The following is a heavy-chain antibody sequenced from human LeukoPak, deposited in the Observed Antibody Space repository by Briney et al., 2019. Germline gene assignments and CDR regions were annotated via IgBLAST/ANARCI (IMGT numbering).Heavy chain of an antibody. J-gene: IGHJ6*02. D-gene: IGHD4-11*01. V-gene: IGHV3-30*18. CDR3: AKDQYSNYYYGMDV. CDR2: IPYDGSNK. CDR1: GFTFSSYG. Sequence: GRSLRLSCAASGFTFSSYGMHWVRQAPGKGLEWVAVIPYDGSNKYYADSVKGRFTISRDNSKNTLYLQMNSLRAEDTAVYYCAKDQYSNYYYGMDVWGQGTTVTVSS.